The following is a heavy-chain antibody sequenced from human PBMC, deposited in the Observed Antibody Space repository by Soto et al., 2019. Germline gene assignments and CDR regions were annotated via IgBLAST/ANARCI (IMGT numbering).Heavy chain of an antibody. CDR1: GGSISSGGYY. CDR2: IYYSGST. Sequence: PSETLSLTCTVSGGSISSGGYYWSWIRQHPGKGLEWIGYIYYSGSTYYNPSLKSRVTISVDTSKNQFSLKLSPVTAADTAVYYCARDAIGDYGDSYWYFDLWGRGTLVTVSS. CDR3: ARDAIGDYGDSYWYFDL. V-gene: IGHV4-31*03. J-gene: IGHJ2*01. D-gene: IGHD4-17*01.